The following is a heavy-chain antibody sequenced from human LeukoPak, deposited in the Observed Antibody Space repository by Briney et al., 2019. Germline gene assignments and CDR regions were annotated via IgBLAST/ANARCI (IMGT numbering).Heavy chain of an antibody. CDR2: MNPNSGNT. J-gene: IGHJ5*02. V-gene: IGHV1-8*03. D-gene: IGHD2-15*01. CDR3: ARKDCSGGTCYYNWVDP. CDR1: GYTFTSYD. Sequence: ASGKVSCKASGYTFTSYDINWVRQATGQGLEWMGWMNPNSGNTGYAQKFQGRVTITRNTSISTAYMELSSLRSEDTAVYSCARKDCSGGTCYYNWVDPWGQGTLVTVSS.